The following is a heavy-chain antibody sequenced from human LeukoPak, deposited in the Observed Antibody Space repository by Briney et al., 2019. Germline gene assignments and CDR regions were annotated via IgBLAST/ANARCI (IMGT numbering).Heavy chain of an antibody. J-gene: IGHJ4*02. V-gene: IGHV4-61*02. CDR2: IYTSGNT. CDR1: GGSISSGSYY. D-gene: IGHD6-19*01. Sequence: SQTLSLTCTVSGGSISSGSYYWSWIRQPAGKGLEWIGRIYTSGNTNYNPSLKSRVTISVDTSKNQFSLKLSSVTAADTAVYYCARGYGGWYGKYYFDYWGQGTLVTVSS. CDR3: ARGYGGWYGKYYFDY.